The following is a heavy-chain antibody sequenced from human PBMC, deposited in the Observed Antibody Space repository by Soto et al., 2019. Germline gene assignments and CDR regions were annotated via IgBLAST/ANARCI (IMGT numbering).Heavy chain of an antibody. V-gene: IGHV4-28*01. Sequence: QVQLQESGPGLVKPSDTLSLTCAVSGYSISSSNWWGWIRQPPGKGLEWIGYIYYSGTTYYNPSPKHRVTLSVYTSKNQFSLKLTSVTAVDTAVYYCARREIQGPIDYWGQGTLVTVSS. D-gene: IGHD1-26*01. CDR2: IYYSGTT. CDR3: ARREIQGPIDY. J-gene: IGHJ4*02. CDR1: GYSISSSNW.